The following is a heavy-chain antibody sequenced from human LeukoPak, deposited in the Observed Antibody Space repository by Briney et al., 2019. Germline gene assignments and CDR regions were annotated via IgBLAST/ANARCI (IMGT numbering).Heavy chain of an antibody. CDR1: GFTFTNAW. CDR2: IKTKTEVGTT. J-gene: IGHJ5*02. Sequence: GGSLRLSCAGSGFTFTNAWMSWVRQAPGKGLEWVGRIKTKTEVGTTDYAAPVKGRFTISRDDSKNTLYLQMNSLKTEDTAVYYCSTDRHGSDSFDPWGQGTLVTVSS. CDR3: STDRHGSDSFDP. D-gene: IGHD3-10*01. V-gene: IGHV3-15*01.